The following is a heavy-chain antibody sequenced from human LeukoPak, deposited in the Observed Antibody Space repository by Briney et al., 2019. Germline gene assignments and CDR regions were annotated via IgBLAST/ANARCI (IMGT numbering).Heavy chain of an antibody. Sequence: GSPRPPCSTSGFTFRNYWKHWGRQPPGEGVVWVSHIHSDGSSTSYADSVQGRFTISRDNAKNTLYLQMNSLRAEDTAVYYCARHNYGYDYWGQGTLVTVSS. CDR1: GFTFRNYW. CDR3: ARHNYGYDY. V-gene: IGHV3-74*01. CDR2: IHSDGSST. D-gene: IGHD3-10*01. J-gene: IGHJ4*02.